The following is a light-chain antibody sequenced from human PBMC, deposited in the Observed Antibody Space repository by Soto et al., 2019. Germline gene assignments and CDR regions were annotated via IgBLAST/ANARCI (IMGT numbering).Light chain of an antibody. CDR2: TTS. V-gene: IGKV1-39*01. CDR3: QQCYSRPRA. CDR1: QIIRSY. J-gene: IGKJ1*01. Sequence: DIQMTQSPSSLSASVGDRVTITCRASQIIRSYLNWYQQKPGKAPKLLIYTTSNLESGVPSRFSGSGSGTDFTLTISSLQPEDVATYFCQQCYSRPRAFGQGTKVDIK.